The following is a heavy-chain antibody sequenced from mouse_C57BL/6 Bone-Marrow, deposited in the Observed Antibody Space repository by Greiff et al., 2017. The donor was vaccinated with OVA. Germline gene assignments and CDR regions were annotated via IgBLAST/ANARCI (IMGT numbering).Heavy chain of an antibody. CDR1: GFSFTRSC. CDR3: ASDHGYGFAY. V-gene: IGHV2-6*01. Sequence: LPVVESGPGLFAPSQSLSITFPVSGFSFTRSCVDLFRPSPFTFLSLLGVIWGVGSTNYNSALKSRLSISKDNSKSQVFLKMNSLQTDDTAMYYCASDHGYGFAYWGQGTLVTVSA. CDR2: IWGVGST. J-gene: IGHJ3*01. D-gene: IGHD2-2*01.